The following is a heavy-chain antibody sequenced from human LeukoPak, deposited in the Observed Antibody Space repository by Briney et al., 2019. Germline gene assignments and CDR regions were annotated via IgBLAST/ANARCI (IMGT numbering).Heavy chain of an antibody. CDR2: IHHSGST. V-gene: IGHV4-38-2*02. CDR1: GYSISSGYY. CDR3: ARDSSSAYYQSDDAFDI. J-gene: IGHJ3*02. Sequence: PSETLSLTCAVSGYSISSGYYWGWIRQPPGKGLEWIGSIHHSGSTYYNPSLKSRVTISVDTSKNQFSLKLSSVTAADTAVYYCARDSSSAYYQSDDAFDIWGQGTMVTVSS. D-gene: IGHD3-22*01.